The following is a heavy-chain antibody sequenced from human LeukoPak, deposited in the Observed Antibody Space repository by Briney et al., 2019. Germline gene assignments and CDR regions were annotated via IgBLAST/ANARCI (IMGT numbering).Heavy chain of an antibody. V-gene: IGHV1-2*02. CDR1: GYTFIVYY. J-gene: IGHJ5*02. CDR3: ARDSSGWFSEEDYNWFDP. D-gene: IGHD6-19*01. CDR2: INPNSGGT. Sequence: ASVKVSCKASGYTFIVYYMHWVRQAPGQGLEWMGWINPNSGGTNYAQKFQGRVTMTRDTSISTAYMELSRLRSDDTAVYYCARDSSGWFSEEDYNWFDPWGQGALVTVSS.